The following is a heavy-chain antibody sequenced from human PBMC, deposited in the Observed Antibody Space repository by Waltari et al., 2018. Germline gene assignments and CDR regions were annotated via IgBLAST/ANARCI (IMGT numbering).Heavy chain of an antibody. D-gene: IGHD2-15*01. CDR1: GYTFTSYA. CDR2: INAGNGNT. Sequence: QVQLVQSGAEVKKPGASVKVSCKASGYTFTSYAMHWVRQAPGQRLEWMGWINAGNGNTKYSQEVQGRVTITRDTSASTAYMELSSLRSEDMAVYYCARDPYCSGGSCSSYFDYWGQGTLVTVSS. J-gene: IGHJ4*02. V-gene: IGHV1-3*03. CDR3: ARDPYCSGGSCSSYFDY.